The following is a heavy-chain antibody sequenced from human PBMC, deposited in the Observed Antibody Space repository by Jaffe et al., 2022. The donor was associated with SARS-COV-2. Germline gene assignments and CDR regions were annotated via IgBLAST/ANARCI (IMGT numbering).Heavy chain of an antibody. CDR1: GFTFDDYA. Sequence: EVQLVESGGGLVQPGRSLRLSCAASGFTFDDYAMHWVRQAPGKGLEWVSGISWNSGSIGYADSVKGRFTISRDNAKNSLYLQMNSLRAEDTALYYCAKDAGSGWYGAPVGSIYYYGMDVWGQGTTVTVSS. J-gene: IGHJ6*02. CDR2: ISWNSGSI. D-gene: IGHD6-19*01. V-gene: IGHV3-9*01. CDR3: AKDAGSGWYGAPVGSIYYYGMDV.